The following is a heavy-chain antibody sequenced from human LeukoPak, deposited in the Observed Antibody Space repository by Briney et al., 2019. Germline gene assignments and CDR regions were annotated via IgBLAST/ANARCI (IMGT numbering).Heavy chain of an antibody. Sequence: GGSLRLSCAASGFRFSNFAMSWVRQAPGKGLEWVSLIIGSSGDTLYADSVKGRFTISSDISKNRLYLQMNSLRAEDTALYYCAKGAYDYIEMGYFDDWGQGTLVTVSS. CDR3: AKGAYDYIEMGYFDD. CDR2: IIGSSGDT. D-gene: IGHD5-12*01. CDR1: GFRFSNFA. V-gene: IGHV3-23*01. J-gene: IGHJ4*02.